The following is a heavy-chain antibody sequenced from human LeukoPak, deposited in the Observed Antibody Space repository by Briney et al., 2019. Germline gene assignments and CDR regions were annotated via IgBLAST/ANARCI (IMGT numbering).Heavy chain of an antibody. J-gene: IGHJ4*02. CDR3: ARGLKFSTGWYYLDY. CDR2: IYSGGST. CDR1: GFTVSSNY. Sequence: GGSLRLSCAASGFTVSSNYMSWVRQAPGKGLEWVAVIYSGGSTYYGVSVEGRFTIPRDNSKNTLYLQMNSLRAEDTAVYYCARGLKFSTGWYYLDYWGQGNLVTVSS. V-gene: IGHV3-53*01. D-gene: IGHD6-19*01.